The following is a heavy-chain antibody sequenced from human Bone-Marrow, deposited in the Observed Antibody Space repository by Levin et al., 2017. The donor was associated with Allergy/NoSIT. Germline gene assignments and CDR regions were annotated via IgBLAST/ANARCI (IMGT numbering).Heavy chain of an antibody. CDR1: GGSFSGYY. J-gene: IGHJ4*02. D-gene: IGHD5-18*01. Sequence: SETLSLTCAVYGGSFSGYYWSWIRQPPGKGLEWIGEINHSGSTNYNPSLKSRVTISVDTSKNQFSLKLSSVTAADTAVYYCARESYGYNYFDYWGQGTLVTVSS. V-gene: IGHV4-34*01. CDR2: INHSGST. CDR3: ARESYGYNYFDY.